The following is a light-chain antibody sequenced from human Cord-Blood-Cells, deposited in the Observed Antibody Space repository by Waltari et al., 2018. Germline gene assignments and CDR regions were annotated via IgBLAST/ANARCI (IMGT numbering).Light chain of an antibody. CDR3: QQSYSTPRT. Sequence: IQMTQSPSSLSALLGDRDTITCRASQSISSYLNWYQQKPGKAPKLLIYAASSLQSGVPSRFSGSGSGTDFTLTISSLQPEDFATYYCQQSYSTPRTFGQGTKVEIK. CDR1: QSISSY. CDR2: AAS. J-gene: IGKJ1*01. V-gene: IGKV1-39*01.